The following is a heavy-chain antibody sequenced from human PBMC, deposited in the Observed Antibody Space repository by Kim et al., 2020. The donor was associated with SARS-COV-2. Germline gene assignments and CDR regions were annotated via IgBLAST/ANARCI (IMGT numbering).Heavy chain of an antibody. Sequence: SVKGRFTISRDDAKNSLFLQMKSLRADDTAVYYCVRAGHYDSSGYLRDFDYWGQGTMVTVSS. CDR3: VRAGHYDSSGYLRDFDY. D-gene: IGHD3-22*01. J-gene: IGHJ4*02. V-gene: IGHV3-11*06.